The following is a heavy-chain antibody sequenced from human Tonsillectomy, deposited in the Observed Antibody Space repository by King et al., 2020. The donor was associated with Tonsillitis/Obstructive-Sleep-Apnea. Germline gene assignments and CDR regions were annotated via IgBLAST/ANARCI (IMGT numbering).Heavy chain of an antibody. CDR1: GDSVSSNSAA. Sequence: VQLQQSGPGLVKPSQTLSLTCAISGDSVSSNSAAWNWIRQSPSRGLEWLGRTYYRSKWYNDYAVSVKSRITINPDTSKNQFSLQLNSVTPEDTAVYYCARGYSSSWYSHYYYMDVWGKGTTVTVSS. V-gene: IGHV6-1*01. CDR3: ARGYSSSWYSHYYYMDV. D-gene: IGHD6-13*01. J-gene: IGHJ6*03. CDR2: TYYRSKWYN.